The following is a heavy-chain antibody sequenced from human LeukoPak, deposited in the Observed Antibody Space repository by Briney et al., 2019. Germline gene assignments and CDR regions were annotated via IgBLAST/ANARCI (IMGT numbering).Heavy chain of an antibody. J-gene: IGHJ6*03. V-gene: IGHV3-23*01. CDR2: ISGSGGST. CDR3: AKVLNPVISLYYYYMDV. CDR1: GFTFSSYA. Sequence: GGSLRLSCAASGFTFSSYAMSWVRQAPWKGLEWVSAISGSGGSTYYADSVKGRFTISRDNSKNTLYLQMNSLRAEDTAVYYCAKVLNPVISLYYYYMDVWGKGTTVTVSS.